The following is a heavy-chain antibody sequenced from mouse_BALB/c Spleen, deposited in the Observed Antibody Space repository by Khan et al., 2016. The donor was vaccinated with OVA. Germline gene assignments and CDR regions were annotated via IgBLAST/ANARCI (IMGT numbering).Heavy chain of an antibody. CDR1: GYTFTNYG. Sequence: QIQLVQSGPELKKPGETVKISCKASGYTFTNYGMNWVKQAPGKGLKWMGWINTNTGEPTYAEEFKGRFAFSLETSASTAYLQINNLKNADTATYFCARPPYFSYVLVYWGQGTSDTVSS. CDR3: ARPPYFSYVLVY. D-gene: IGHD2-10*01. CDR2: INTNTGEP. V-gene: IGHV9-3*02. J-gene: IGHJ4*01.